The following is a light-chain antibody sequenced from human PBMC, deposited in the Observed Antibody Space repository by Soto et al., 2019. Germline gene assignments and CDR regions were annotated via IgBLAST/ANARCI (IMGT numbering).Light chain of an antibody. J-gene: IGKJ1*01. CDR3: QQYGSPLWT. V-gene: IGKV3-20*01. CDR2: GES. CDR1: QSVTGTY. Sequence: EIVLTQSPGTLSLSPGDRATLSCMASQSVTGTYLAWYQHKPGQAPRLLIYGESIRATGIPDRFSGSGSGTDFTLTISRLEPEDFAVYYCQQYGSPLWTFGQGTKVEI.